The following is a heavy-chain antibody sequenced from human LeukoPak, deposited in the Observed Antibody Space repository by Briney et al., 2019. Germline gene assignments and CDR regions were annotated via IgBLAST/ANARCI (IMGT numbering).Heavy chain of an antibody. V-gene: IGHV3-30*02. D-gene: IGHD2-2*01. CDR3: AKGLDLVVPAAAYYFDY. CDR2: IRYDGSNK. Sequence: GETLRPSCAASGFTISSYGMHWVRQAPAKGLELVAFIRYDGSNKYYADSVMVRFTISRDNSKNTLYLQMNSLRAEDTAVYYCAKGLDLVVPAAAYYFDYWGQGTLVTVSS. CDR1: GFTISSYG. J-gene: IGHJ4*02.